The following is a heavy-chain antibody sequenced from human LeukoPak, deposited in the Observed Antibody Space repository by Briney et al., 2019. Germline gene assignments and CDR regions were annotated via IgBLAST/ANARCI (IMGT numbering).Heavy chain of an antibody. D-gene: IGHD6-19*01. CDR1: GFTFSGFG. V-gene: IGHV3-23*01. CDR2: ISGSGGST. CDR3: ATGGIAVNYNWFDP. J-gene: IGHJ5*02. Sequence: GGSLRLSCAASGFTFSGFGMHWVRQAPGKGLEWVSAISGSGGSTYYADSVKGRFTISRDNSKNTLYLQMNSLRAEDTAVYYCATGGIAVNYNWFDPWGQGTLVTVSS.